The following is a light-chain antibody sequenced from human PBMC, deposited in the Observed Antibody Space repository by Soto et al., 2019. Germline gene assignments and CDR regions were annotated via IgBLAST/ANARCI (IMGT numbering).Light chain of an antibody. CDR3: QQYGSSRWT. Sequence: EIVLTQSPGTLSLSPGERATLSCRASQSVSSIYLAWYQQKPDQAPRLLIYGASSRATGIPDRFSGSGSGTDFTLTISRLEPADFAVYYCQQYGSSRWTFGQGTKVEI. V-gene: IGKV3-20*01. CDR1: QSVSSIY. J-gene: IGKJ1*01. CDR2: GAS.